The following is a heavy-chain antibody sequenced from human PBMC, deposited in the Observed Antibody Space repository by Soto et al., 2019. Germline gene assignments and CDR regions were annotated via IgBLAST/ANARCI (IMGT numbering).Heavy chain of an antibody. V-gene: IGHV4-30-2*01. CDR2: IYHSGST. CDR1: GGSISSGGYS. J-gene: IGHJ5*02. D-gene: IGHD6-6*01. Sequence: SETLSLTCTVSGGSISSGGYSWSWIRQPPGKGLEWIGYIYHSGSTYYNPSLKSRVTISVDRSKNQFSLKLSSVTAADTAVYYCARDPVGSSSGWFDPWGQGTLVTVSS. CDR3: ARDPVGSSSGWFDP.